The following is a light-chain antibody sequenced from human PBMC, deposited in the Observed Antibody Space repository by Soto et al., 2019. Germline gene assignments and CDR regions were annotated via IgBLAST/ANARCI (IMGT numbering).Light chain of an antibody. V-gene: IGKV3-20*01. Sequence: IVLTQSPGTLSLSPGERATLSCRASQSINSRWLVWYQQKPGQTPRLLISEDSSRATGIPDRFSGSGSGTDFTLTISRVEPEDFAVYYCQYCGTSPFIFGPGTKVDNK. CDR1: QSINSRW. J-gene: IGKJ3*01. CDR3: QYCGTSPFI. CDR2: EDS.